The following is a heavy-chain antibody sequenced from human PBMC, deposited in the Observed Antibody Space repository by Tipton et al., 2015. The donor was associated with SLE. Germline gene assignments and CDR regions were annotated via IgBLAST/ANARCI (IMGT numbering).Heavy chain of an antibody. D-gene: IGHD2-2*01. CDR2: IFYSGTT. CDR1: GVSISSYY. J-gene: IGHJ4*02. V-gene: IGHV4-59*08. Sequence: TLSLTRTVSGVSISSYYWSWIRQPPGKGLEWIAFIFYSGTTSYNPSLKSRVTISGDTSKNQLSLKLSSVTAADTAVYYCARHYAFTFDYWGQGTLVTVSS. CDR3: ARHYAFTFDY.